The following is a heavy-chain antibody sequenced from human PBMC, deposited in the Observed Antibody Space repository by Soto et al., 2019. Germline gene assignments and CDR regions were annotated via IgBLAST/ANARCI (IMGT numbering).Heavy chain of an antibody. CDR2: ISSSSSYI. V-gene: IGHV3-21*01. Sequence: EVQLVESGGGLVKPGGSLRLSCAASGFTFSSYSMNWVRQAPGKGLEWVSSISSSSSYIYYAASVKCRFTISRDNAKNSLLMQMNIIRAEDTAVYYCERSPRRLFDLWGRGTLVTVSS. D-gene: IGHD4-17*01. CDR1: GFTFSSYS. CDR3: ERSPRRLFDL. J-gene: IGHJ2*01.